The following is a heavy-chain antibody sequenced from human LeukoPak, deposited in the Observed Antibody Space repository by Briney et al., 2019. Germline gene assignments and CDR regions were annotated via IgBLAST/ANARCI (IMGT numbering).Heavy chain of an antibody. D-gene: IGHD2-21*02. CDR1: GGSITGYH. CDR2: IYYKGIT. J-gene: IGHJ5*02. Sequence: SETLSLTCVVSGGSITGYHWSWIRQVPGKGLEWMGYIYYKGITNYHPSLKSRVTIALDTSKSQFSLKLSSVTAADTAVYYCASLVAVTGTVDWFDPWGQGTVVTASS. V-gene: IGHV4-59*08. CDR3: ASLVAVTGTVDWFDP.